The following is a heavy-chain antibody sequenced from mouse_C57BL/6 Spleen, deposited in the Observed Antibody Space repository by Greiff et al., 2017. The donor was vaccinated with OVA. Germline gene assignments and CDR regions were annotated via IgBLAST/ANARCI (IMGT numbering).Heavy chain of an antibody. CDR3: ARAYYGNYGDY. Sequence: EVQLQESGPGLVKPSQSLSLTCSVTGYSITSGYYWNWIRQFPGNKLEWMGYISYDGSNNYNPSLKNRISITRDTSKNQFFLTLNSVTTEDTATYYCARAYYGNYGDYWGQGTTLTVSS. CDR2: ISYDGSN. D-gene: IGHD2-10*01. J-gene: IGHJ2*01. V-gene: IGHV3-6*01. CDR1: GYSITSGYY.